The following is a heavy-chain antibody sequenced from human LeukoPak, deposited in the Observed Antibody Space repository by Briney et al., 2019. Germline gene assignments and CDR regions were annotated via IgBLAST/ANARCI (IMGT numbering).Heavy chain of an antibody. D-gene: IGHD3-10*01. CDR2: IYYSGST. CDR3: AREVNYYGSGYFDY. Sequence: SETLSLTCTVSGGSISGYYWSWIRQPPGKGLEWIGYIYYSGSTNYNPSLKSRVTISVDTSKNQFSLKLSSVTAADTAVYYCAREVNYYGSGYFDYWGQGTLVTVSS. J-gene: IGHJ4*02. CDR1: GGSISGYY. V-gene: IGHV4-59*01.